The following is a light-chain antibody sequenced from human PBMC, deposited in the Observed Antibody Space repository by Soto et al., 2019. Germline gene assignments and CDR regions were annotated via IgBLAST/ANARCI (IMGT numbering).Light chain of an antibody. J-gene: IGLJ3*02. Sequence: QSALTQPPSASGSPGQSFTISCTGTSSDVGGYNYVSWYQQHPGKAPKVMIYEFSKRPSGVPDRFSGSKSGNTASLTVSGLQAEDEADYYSSSYACNNNWVLGGGTKLTVL. CDR3: SSYACNNNWV. V-gene: IGLV2-8*01. CDR2: EFS. CDR1: SSDVGGYNY.